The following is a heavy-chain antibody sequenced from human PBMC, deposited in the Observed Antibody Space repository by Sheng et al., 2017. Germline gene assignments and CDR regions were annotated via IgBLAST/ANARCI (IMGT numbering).Heavy chain of an antibody. V-gene: IGHV1-18*01. Sequence: QVQLVQSGGEVKKPGASVKVSCKASGYTFSSYGITWVRQAPGQGLEWMGWINLYNGNTNYAQKLQGRVTMTTDTSTSTAYMELRSLRSDDTAVYYCARDSYCSSTSCYSDYFDYWGQGTLVTVSS. CDR3: ARDSYCSSTSCYSDYFDY. CDR1: GYTFSSYG. J-gene: IGHJ4*02. D-gene: IGHD2-2*01. CDR2: INLYNGNT.